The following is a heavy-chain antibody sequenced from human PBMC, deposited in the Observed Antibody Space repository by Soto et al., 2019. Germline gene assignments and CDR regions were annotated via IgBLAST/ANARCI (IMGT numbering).Heavy chain of an antibody. CDR3: ARRRLYCSSIRGLTPGIGSRKKEAFDF. CDR2: INHSGST. Sequence: QVQLQQWGAGLLKPSETLSLTCAVYGGSFSDDYWTWIRQPPGKGLEWMGEINHSGSTNYDPTLKSRSTRAVQSSKKQFPGQLTSVSAADKAVYYWARRRLYCSSIRGLTPGIGSRKKEAFDFWGQGTMVTVSS. CDR1: GGSFSDDY. D-gene: IGHD2-2*01. J-gene: IGHJ3*01. V-gene: IGHV4-34*01.